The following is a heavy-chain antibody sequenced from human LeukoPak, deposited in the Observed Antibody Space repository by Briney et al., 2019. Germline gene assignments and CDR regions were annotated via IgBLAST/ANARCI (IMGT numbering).Heavy chain of an antibody. V-gene: IGHV4-59*01. D-gene: IGHD4-23*01. Sequence: SETLSLTCSVSGGAINNYYCSWIRQPPGKALEWLANIYFSGSTDYNSSLKSRLTISVDTFKNQLSLNLQSVTAADTAMYYCARHRSDTGGKKGVNWFDPWGQGTLVSVSS. CDR2: IYFSGST. CDR1: GGAINNYY. J-gene: IGHJ5*02. CDR3: ARHRSDTGGKKGVNWFDP.